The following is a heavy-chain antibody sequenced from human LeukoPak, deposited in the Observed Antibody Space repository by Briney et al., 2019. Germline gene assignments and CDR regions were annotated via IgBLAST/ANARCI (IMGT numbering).Heavy chain of an antibody. J-gene: IGHJ6*02. V-gene: IGHV1-69*04. Sequence: SVKVSCKASGGTFSSYAISWVRQAPGQGLEWMGRIIPIFGIPNYAQKFQGRVTITADKSTSTAYMELSSLRSEDTAVYYCARDLRRRGGITMIVVVKDHYYYGMDVWGQGTTVTVSS. CDR2: IIPIFGIP. CDR3: ARDLRRRGGITMIVVVKDHYYYGMDV. CDR1: GGTFSSYA. D-gene: IGHD3-22*01.